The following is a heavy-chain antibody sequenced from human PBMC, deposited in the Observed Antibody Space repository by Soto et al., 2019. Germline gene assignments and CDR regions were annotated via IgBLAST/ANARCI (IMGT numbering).Heavy chain of an antibody. CDR3: ANRRWSATITADLVAR. Sequence: QITLKESGPTLVKPTQTLTLTCTFSGFSLSTSGVGVGWVRQPPGKALEWLALIYWDDDKRYSPSLKSRLTIPEDTSKNRVVHTMPNMDPVDTGTYYCANRRWSATITADLVARWGQGTLVILS. CDR2: IYWDDDK. CDR1: GFSLSTSGVG. D-gene: IGHD5-12*01. V-gene: IGHV2-5*02. J-gene: IGHJ5*02.